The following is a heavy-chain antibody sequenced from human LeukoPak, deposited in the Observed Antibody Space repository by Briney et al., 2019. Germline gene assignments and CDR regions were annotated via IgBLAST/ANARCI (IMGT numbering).Heavy chain of an antibody. J-gene: IGHJ5*02. V-gene: IGHV3-74*01. CDR1: GFTFSSYW. CDR2: INSDGSST. CDR3: ARDRITMVRGVITNWFDP. Sequence: PGGSLRLSCAASGFTFSSYWMHWVRQAPGKGLVWVSRINSDGSSTSYADSVKGRFTISRDNAKNTLCLQMNSLRAEDTAVYYCARDRITMVRGVITNWFDPWGQGTLVTVS. D-gene: IGHD3-10*01.